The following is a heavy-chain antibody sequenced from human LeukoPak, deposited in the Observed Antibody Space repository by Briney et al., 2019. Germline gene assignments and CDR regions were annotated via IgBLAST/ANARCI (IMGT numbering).Heavy chain of an antibody. CDR3: ARALNYDFWSGYYYFDY. CDR1: GYSFTSYW. D-gene: IGHD3-3*01. J-gene: IGHJ4*02. Sequence: GESLKISCKGSGYSFTSYWIGWVRQMPGKGLEWMGIIYPGDSDTRYSPSFQGQVTISADKSINTAYLQWSSLKASDTAMYYCARALNYDFWSGYYYFDYWGQGTLVTVSS. V-gene: IGHV5-51*01. CDR2: IYPGDSDT.